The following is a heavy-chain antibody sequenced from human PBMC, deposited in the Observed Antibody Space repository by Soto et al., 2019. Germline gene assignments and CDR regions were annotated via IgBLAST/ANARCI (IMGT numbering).Heavy chain of an antibody. J-gene: IGHJ5*01. CDR3: ARDPVVYICGYYDVRVADFDS. CDR2: ISYDGSNK. Sequence: GGSLRLSCAASGFTFSSYAMHWVRQAPGKGLEWVAVISYDGSNKYYADSVKGRFTISRDNSKNTLYLQMNSLRAEDTAVHYYARDPVVYICGYYDVRVADFDSCSQGALVTVSA. CDR1: GFTFSSYA. V-gene: IGHV3-30-3*01. D-gene: IGHD3-22*01.